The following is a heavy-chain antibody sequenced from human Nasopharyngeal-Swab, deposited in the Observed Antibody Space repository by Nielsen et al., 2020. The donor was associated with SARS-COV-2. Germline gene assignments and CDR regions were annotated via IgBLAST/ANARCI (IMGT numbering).Heavy chain of an antibody. Sequence: SQTLSLTCAVYGGSFSGYYWSWIRQSPGKGLEWIGEINHSGSINYNLSLKSRVTISVETSKNQFSLKLSPVTAADTAVYYCARGRGITVTTPSPVFDYWGQGTLVTVSS. J-gene: IGHJ4*02. V-gene: IGHV4-34*01. D-gene: IGHD1-20*01. CDR1: GGSFSGYY. CDR2: INHSGSI. CDR3: ARGRGITVTTPSPVFDY.